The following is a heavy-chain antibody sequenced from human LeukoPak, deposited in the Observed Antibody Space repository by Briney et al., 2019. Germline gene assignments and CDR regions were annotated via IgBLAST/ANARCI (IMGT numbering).Heavy chain of an antibody. CDR2: ISGSGGRT. D-gene: IGHD1-1*01. CDR1: GFTFSSYA. V-gene: IGHV3-23*01. Sequence: GGSLRLSCAASGFTFSSYAMSWIRQAPGKGLEWVSGISGSGGRTYYADSVKGRFTISRDNSKNTLYLQMNSLRAEDTAIYYCAKDGGTDDVYYFDYWGQGTLVTVSS. J-gene: IGHJ4*02. CDR3: AKDGGTDDVYYFDY.